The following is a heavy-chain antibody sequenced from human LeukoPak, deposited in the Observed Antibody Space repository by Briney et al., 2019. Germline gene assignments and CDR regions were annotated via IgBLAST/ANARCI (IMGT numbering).Heavy chain of an antibody. CDR3: ARESSGSYFDY. CDR2: IKQDGSEK. CDR1: GFTFSSYW. J-gene: IGHJ4*02. V-gene: IGHV3-7*01. Sequence: GGSLRLSCAASGFTFSSYWMSWVRQAPGKGLEWVANIKQDGSEKYYVDSVKGRFTISRDNAKNSLYQQMNSLRAEDTAVYYCARESSGSYFDYWGQGTLVTVSS. D-gene: IGHD1-26*01.